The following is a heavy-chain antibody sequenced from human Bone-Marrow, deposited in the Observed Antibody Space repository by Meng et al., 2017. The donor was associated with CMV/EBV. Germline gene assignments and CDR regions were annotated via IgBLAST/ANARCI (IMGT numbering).Heavy chain of an antibody. Sequence: EYTFTGYYMHWVEQAPGQGLEWMGWINPNSGGTNYAQKFQARVTLTRDTSISTAYMELSRLRSDDTAVYYCAKGYCSGGSCLGYFDYWGQGTLVTVSS. CDR3: AKGYCSGGSCLGYFDY. CDR1: EYTFTGYY. D-gene: IGHD2-15*01. J-gene: IGHJ4*02. V-gene: IGHV1-2*02. CDR2: INPNSGGT.